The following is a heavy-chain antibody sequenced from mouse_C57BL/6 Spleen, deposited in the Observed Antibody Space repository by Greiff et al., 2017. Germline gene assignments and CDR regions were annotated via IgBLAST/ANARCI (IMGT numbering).Heavy chain of an antibody. J-gene: IGHJ4*01. V-gene: IGHV1-22*01. D-gene: IGHD1-1*01. CDR3: AEGYYGSTLYYYAMDY. Sequence: EVQRVESGPELVKPGASVKMSCKASGYTFTDYNMHWVKQSHGKSLEWIGYINPNNGGTSYNQQFKGKATLTVNKSSITAYMELRSLTSEYSAVYYCAEGYYGSTLYYYAMDYWGQGTSVTVSS. CDR2: INPNNGGT. CDR1: GYTFTDYN.